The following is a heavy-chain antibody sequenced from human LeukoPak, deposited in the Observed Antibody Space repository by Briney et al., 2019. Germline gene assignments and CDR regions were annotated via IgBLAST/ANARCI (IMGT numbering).Heavy chain of an antibody. D-gene: IGHD2-15*01. CDR1: GYTFTGYY. CDR2: INPNSDDT. Sequence: GASVKVSCKASGYTFTGYYMHWVRQAPGQGLEWMGWINPNSDDTNYAQKFQGRVTMTRNTSISTAYMELSSLRSEDTAVYYCARDGYSGKPEGWYYYYMDVWGKGTTVTISS. V-gene: IGHV1-2*02. CDR3: ARDGYSGKPEGWYYYYMDV. J-gene: IGHJ6*03.